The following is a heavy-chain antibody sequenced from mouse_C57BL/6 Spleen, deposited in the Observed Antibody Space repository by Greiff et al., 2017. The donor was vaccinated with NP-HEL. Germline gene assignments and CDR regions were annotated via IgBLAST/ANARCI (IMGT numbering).Heavy chain of an antibody. D-gene: IGHD2-5*01. Sequence: VQLKESGAELVRPGASVTLSCKASGYTFTDYEMHWVKQTPVHGLEWIGAIDPETGGTAYNQKFKGKAILTADKSSSTAYMELRSLTSEDSAVYYCTRGGYSNYFDYWGQGTTLTVSS. V-gene: IGHV1-15*01. CDR2: IDPETGGT. CDR3: TRGGYSNYFDY. J-gene: IGHJ2*01. CDR1: GYTFTDYE.